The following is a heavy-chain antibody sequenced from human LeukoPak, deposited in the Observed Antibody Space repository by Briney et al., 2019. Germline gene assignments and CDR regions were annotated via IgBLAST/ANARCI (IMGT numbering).Heavy chain of an antibody. CDR1: GFTFSDYY. D-gene: IGHD1-14*01. V-gene: IGHV3-11*01. CDR3: ARWTAAPAGGYFDY. CDR2: ISSSGSTI. Sequence: PGGSLILSCAASGFTFSDYYLSWLRQAPGKGLEWVSYISSSGSTIYYADSVKGRFTISRDNAKNSLYLQMNSLRAEDTAVYYCARWTAAPAGGYFDYWGQGTLVTVSS. J-gene: IGHJ4*02.